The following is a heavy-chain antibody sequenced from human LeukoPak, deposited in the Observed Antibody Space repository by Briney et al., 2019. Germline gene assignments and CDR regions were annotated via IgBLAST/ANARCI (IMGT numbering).Heavy chain of an antibody. V-gene: IGHV4-4*02. CDR3: AAHRAACPSAYFGY. J-gene: IGHJ4*02. Sequence: SETLSLTCAVSGGSISSSNWWCCLRQPPGKGLGWVGENYHSGSTNYNSSLKSRVTISVDKAKNQFSLQLCCVTAADTAVYYCAAHRAACPSAYFGYWGQGTLLTVSS. CDR1: GGSISSSNW. CDR2: NYHSGST. D-gene: IGHD6-6*01.